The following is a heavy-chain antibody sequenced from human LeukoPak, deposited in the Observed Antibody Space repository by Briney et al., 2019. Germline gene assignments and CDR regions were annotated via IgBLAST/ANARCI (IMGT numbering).Heavy chain of an antibody. CDR2: IYYSGST. CDR3: ARNSWFGENWFDP. V-gene: IGHV4-39*01. CDR1: GGSISSSSYY. J-gene: IGHJ5*02. D-gene: IGHD3-10*01. Sequence: PSETLSLTCTVSGGSISSSSYYWGWIRQPPGKGLEWIGSIYYSGSTYYNPSLKSRVTISVDTSKNQFSLKLSSVTAADTAVYYCARNSWFGENWFDPWGQGTLVTVSS.